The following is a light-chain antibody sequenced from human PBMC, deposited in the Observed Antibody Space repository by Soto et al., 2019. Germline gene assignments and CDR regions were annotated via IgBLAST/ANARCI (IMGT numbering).Light chain of an antibody. CDR3: LQALQTPLT. Sequence: DIVMTQSPLSLSVTPGEPASISCRSSQSLLFSNGANYLDWYLQKPGQSPQLLIYLGSNRASGVPDRFSGSGSATDFTLTISRVEAEDVGIYYCLQALQTPLTFGGGTKVEIK. J-gene: IGKJ4*01. V-gene: IGKV2-28*01. CDR1: QSLLFSNGANY. CDR2: LGS.